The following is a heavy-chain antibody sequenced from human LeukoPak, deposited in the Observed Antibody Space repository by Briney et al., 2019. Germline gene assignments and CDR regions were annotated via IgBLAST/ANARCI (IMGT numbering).Heavy chain of an antibody. CDR2: ISAYNGNT. D-gene: IGHD2-2*01. Sequence: GASVKVSCKASGYTFTSYGISWVRQAPGQGLEWMGWISAYNGNTNYAQKLQGRVTMTTDTSTSTAYMELRSLRSDDTAVYYCARVGYCSSTSCYAGDCWGQGTLVTVSS. CDR1: GYTFTSYG. V-gene: IGHV1-18*01. CDR3: ARVGYCSSTSCYAGDC. J-gene: IGHJ4*02.